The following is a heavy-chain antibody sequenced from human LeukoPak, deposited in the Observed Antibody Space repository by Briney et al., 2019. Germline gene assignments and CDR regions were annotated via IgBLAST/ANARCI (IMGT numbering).Heavy chain of an antibody. J-gene: IGHJ4*02. CDR2: VHHSGST. CDR3: ARSAYDYVWGTLGY. V-gene: IGHV4-34*01. D-gene: IGHD3-16*01. Sequence: PSETLSLTCVVNGGSLSGFYWNWIRQPPGKGLEWIGDVHHSGSTNYNPSLESRVTISLDTSKNVVSLKLTSVTAADTAFYYCARSAYDYVWGTLGYWGQGTLVTVPS. CDR1: GGSLSGFY.